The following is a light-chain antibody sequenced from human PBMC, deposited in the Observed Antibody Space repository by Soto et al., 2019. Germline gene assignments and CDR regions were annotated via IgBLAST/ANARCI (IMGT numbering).Light chain of an antibody. CDR2: DVS. J-gene: IGLJ1*01. CDR1: SSDVGGYNY. Sequence: QSALTQPRSVCGSPGQSVTISCNGTSSDVGGYNYVSWYQQHPGKAPKLMIYDVSKRPSGVPDRFSGSKSGNTASLTISGLQAEDEADYYCCSYAGSYTHYVFGTGTKVTVL. CDR3: CSYAGSYTHYV. V-gene: IGLV2-11*01.